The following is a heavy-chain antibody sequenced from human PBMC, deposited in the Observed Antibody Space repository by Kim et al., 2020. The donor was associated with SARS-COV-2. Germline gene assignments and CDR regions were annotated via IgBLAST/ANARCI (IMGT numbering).Heavy chain of an antibody. V-gene: IGHV1-69*13. CDR3: ARDPIQVTDYGDYMDYYYGMDV. D-gene: IGHD4-17*01. CDR2: IIPIFGTA. CDR1: GGTFSSYA. Sequence: SVKVSCKASGGTFSSYAISWVRQAPGQGLEWMGGIIPIFGTANYAQKFQGRVTITADESTSTAYMELSSLRSEDTAVYYCARDPIQVTDYGDYMDYYYGMDVWGQGTTVTVSS. J-gene: IGHJ6*02.